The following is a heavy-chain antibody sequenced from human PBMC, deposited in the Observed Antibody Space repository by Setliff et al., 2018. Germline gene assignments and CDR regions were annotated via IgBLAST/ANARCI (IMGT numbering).Heavy chain of an antibody. J-gene: IGHJ2*01. D-gene: IGHD3-22*01. CDR2: KSNRGDT. CDR1: GGSIGSSF. CDR3: ARAVDSSGYFPYWYCDL. Sequence: SETLSLTCTVSGGSIGSSFWNWIRQSPGKGLEWIGYKSNRGDTNSNPSLRSRLTMSVDTSKSQFSLNLTSVSAADTAVYFCARAVDSSGYFPYWYCDLWGRGALVTVSS. V-gene: IGHV4-59*01.